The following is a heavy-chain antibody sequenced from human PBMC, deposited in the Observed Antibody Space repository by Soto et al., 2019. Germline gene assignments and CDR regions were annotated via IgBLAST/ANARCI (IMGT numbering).Heavy chain of an antibody. Sequence: QVQLVQSGSEVKKPGSSVKVSCKASGGTFSGNAFSWVRQAPGQGLGWVGGILPMFGTANYAPKFRDRVTLTADKSTNIGDMEGSSLRSEDTAVYWGAKGPPTDCAMEAWGEGTAVTVSS. J-gene: IGHJ6*02. CDR1: GGTFSGNA. V-gene: IGHV1-69*06. CDR3: AKGPPTDCAMEA. CDR2: ILPMFGTA.